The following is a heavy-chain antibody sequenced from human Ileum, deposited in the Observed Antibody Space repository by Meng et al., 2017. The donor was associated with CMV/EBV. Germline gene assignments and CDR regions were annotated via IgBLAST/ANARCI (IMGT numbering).Heavy chain of an antibody. J-gene: IGHJ4*02. CDR3: ARIGYTSSSLDY. CDR1: GFTFSNYW. V-gene: IGHV3-7*01. D-gene: IGHD6-6*01. CDR2: IKHDGGET. Sequence: GGSLRLSCAASGFTFSNYWMTWVRQAPGKGLEWLANIKHDGGETYYAASVKGRFTISRDNAKKSLFLQMNSLGADDTAVYYCARIGYTSSSLDYWGRGTLVTVSS.